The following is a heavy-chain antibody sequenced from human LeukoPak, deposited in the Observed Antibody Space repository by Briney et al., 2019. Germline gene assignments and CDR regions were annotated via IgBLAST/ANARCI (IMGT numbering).Heavy chain of an antibody. J-gene: IGHJ4*02. D-gene: IGHD6-6*01. Sequence: ASVKVSCKASGYTFTSYDINWVRQATGQGLEWMGWMNPNSGGTNYAQKFQGRVTMTRDTSISTAYMELSRLRSDDTAVYYCAREMDSSSSGVDYWGQGTLVTVSS. CDR2: MNPNSGGT. V-gene: IGHV1-2*02. CDR1: GYTFTSYD. CDR3: AREMDSSSSGVDY.